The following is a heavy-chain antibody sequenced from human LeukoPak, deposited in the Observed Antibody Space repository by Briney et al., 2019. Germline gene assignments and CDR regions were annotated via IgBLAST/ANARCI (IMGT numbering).Heavy chain of an antibody. V-gene: IGHV4-38-2*01. CDR3: ATLTGVVPAAIVNY. D-gene: IGHD2-2*01. CDR1: GYSISSGYY. J-gene: IGHJ4*02. CDR2: IYHSGST. Sequence: SETLSLTCAVSGYSISSGYYWGWIRQPPGKGLEWIGSIYHSGSTYYNPSLKSRVTISVDTSKNQFSLKLSPVTAADTAVYYCATLTGVVPAAIVNYWGQGTLVTVSS.